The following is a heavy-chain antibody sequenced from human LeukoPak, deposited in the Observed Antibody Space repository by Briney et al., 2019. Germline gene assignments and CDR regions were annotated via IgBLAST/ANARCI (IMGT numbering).Heavy chain of an antibody. D-gene: IGHD3-10*01. Sequence: GGSLRLSCVASGFTFSSYAMSWVRQAPGKGLEWFSDISYSGGTAYYVDSVRGRFTISRDNSKNTLYLQMHGLRAEDTAVYYCAKDIRGSGNYGWFDPWGQGTLVTVSP. V-gene: IGHV3-23*01. J-gene: IGHJ5*02. CDR1: GFTFSSYA. CDR3: AKDIRGSGNYGWFDP. CDR2: ISYSGGTA.